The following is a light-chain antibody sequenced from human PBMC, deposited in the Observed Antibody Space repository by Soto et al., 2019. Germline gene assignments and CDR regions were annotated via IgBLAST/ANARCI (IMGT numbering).Light chain of an antibody. V-gene: IGLV2-14*01. J-gene: IGLJ1*01. CDR1: SSYVGGYNY. CDR2: DVS. Sequence: QSVLTQPASVSGSPGQSITISCTGTSSYVGGYNYVSWYQQYPGKVPKLMIYDVSYRPSGVSNRFSGSKSGNTASLTISGLQAEDEADYYCSSYTSSSTYVFGTGTKVTVL. CDR3: SSYTSSSTYV.